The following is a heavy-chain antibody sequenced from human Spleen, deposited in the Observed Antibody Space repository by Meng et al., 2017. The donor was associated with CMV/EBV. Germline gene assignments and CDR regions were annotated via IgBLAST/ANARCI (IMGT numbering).Heavy chain of an antibody. CDR1: GYTFTSYG. CDR3: ARPQESPRV. J-gene: IGHJ6*02. D-gene: IGHD3-10*01. V-gene: IGHV1-2*02. Sequence: ASVKVSCKASGYTFTSYGISWVRQAPGQGLEWMGWINPNSGGTNNAQKFQGRVTMTRDTSISTAYMELSRLKSDDTAVYYCARPQESPRVWGQGTTVTVSS. CDR2: INPNSGGT.